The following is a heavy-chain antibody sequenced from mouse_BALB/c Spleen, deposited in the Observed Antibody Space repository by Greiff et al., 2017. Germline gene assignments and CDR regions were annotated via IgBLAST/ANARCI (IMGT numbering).Heavy chain of an antibody. CDR3: ARGGDYVLYAMDY. D-gene: IGHD2-4*01. J-gene: IGHJ4*01. CDR1: GDSITSGY. V-gene: IGHV3-8*02. CDR2: ISYSGST. Sequence: EVKLVESGPSLVKPSQTLSLTCSVTGDSITSGYWNWIRKFPGNKLEYMGYISYSGSTYYNPSLKSRISITRDTSKNQYYLQLNSVTTEDTATYYCARGGDYVLYAMDYWGQGTSVTVSS.